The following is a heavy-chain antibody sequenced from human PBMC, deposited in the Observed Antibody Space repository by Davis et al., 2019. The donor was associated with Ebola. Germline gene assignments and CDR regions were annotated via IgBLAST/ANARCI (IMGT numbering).Heavy chain of an antibody. Sequence: GESLKISCKGSGYSFTSYWIGWVRQMPGKGLEWMGIIYPGDSDTRYSPSFQGQVTISADKSISTAYLQWSSLKASDTAMYYCARPPLAVAGTGSVRPDAFDIWGQGTMVTVSS. CDR2: IYPGDSDT. CDR3: ARPPLAVAGTGSVRPDAFDI. D-gene: IGHD6-19*01. J-gene: IGHJ3*02. CDR1: GYSFTSYW. V-gene: IGHV5-51*01.